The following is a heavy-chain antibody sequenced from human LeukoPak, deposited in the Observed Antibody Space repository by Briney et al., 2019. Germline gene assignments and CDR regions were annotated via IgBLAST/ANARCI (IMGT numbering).Heavy chain of an antibody. J-gene: IGHJ4*02. D-gene: IGHD3-10*01. Sequence: SVKVSCKASGGTFTSYAISWVRQAPGQGLEWMGGIIPIFGTVNYAQKFQGRVTITADESTSTAYMELSSLRSEDTAVYYCAREGQYGSGSYYYWGQGTLVTVSS. CDR1: GGTFTSYA. V-gene: IGHV1-69*13. CDR2: IIPIFGTV. CDR3: AREGQYGSGSYYY.